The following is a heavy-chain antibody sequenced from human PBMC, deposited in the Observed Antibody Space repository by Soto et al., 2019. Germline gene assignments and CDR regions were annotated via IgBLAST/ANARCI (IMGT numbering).Heavy chain of an antibody. CDR2: IISDGSST. CDR3: ARVFEGSSWVWSYYYGMDV. V-gene: IGHV3-74*01. Sequence: EVQLVESGGGLVQPGGSLRLSCAASGFTFSSYWMHWVRQAPGKGLVWVSRIISDGSSTSYADSVKGRFTISRDNAKNTLYLQMNSLRAEVTAVYYCARVFEGSSWVWSYYYGMDVWGQGTTVTVSS. D-gene: IGHD6-13*01. CDR1: GFTFSSYW. J-gene: IGHJ6*02.